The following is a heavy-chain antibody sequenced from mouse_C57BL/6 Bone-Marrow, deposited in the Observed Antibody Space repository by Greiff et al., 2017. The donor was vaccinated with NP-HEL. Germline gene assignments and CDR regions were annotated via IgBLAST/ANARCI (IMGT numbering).Heavy chain of an antibody. J-gene: IGHJ3*01. Sequence: QVQLQQSGAELVKPGASVKISCKASGYAFTSYWMEWVKQRPGKGLEWIGQILPGDGDTNYNAKFKDKAPMTADTSSSTDYMQLSSLTTEGSSVDFCGRGAYWGQGTMVTVSA. CDR2: ILPGDGDT. CDR3: GRGAY. CDR1: GYAFTSYW. V-gene: IGHV1-80*01.